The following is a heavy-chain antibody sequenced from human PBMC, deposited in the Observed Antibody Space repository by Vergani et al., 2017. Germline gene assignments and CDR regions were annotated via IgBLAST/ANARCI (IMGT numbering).Heavy chain of an antibody. CDR2: IIPILGIA. V-gene: IGHV1-69*02. D-gene: IGHD5-18*01. CDR1: GGTFSSYT. J-gene: IGHJ6*02. CDR3: ARGVADTAMDIYYYYGMDV. Sequence: QVQLVQSGAEVKKPGSSVKVSCKASGGTFSSYTISWVRQAPGQGLEWMGRIIPILGIANYAQKFQGRVTITADKSTSTAYMELSSLRSEDTAVYYCARGVADTAMDIYYYYGMDVWGQG.